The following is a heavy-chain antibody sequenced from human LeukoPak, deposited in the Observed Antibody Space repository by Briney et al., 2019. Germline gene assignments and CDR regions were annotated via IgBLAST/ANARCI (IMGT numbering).Heavy chain of an antibody. CDR3: ARQAYGGPPNDAFNM. Sequence: GGSLRLPCAASGFSFSDYYMSWIRQAPGMGLEWVSHISSGGSTTLYADSVKGRFSISRDNAKNSLYLQMNSLRAEDTAVYYCARQAYGGPPNDAFNMWGQGTMVTVSS. CDR2: ISSGGSTT. J-gene: IGHJ3*02. D-gene: IGHD4-23*01. CDR1: GFSFSDYY. V-gene: IGHV3-11*01.